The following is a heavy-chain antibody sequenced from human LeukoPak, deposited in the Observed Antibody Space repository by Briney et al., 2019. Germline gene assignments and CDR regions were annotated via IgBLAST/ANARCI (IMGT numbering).Heavy chain of an antibody. V-gene: IGHV1-46*01. CDR1: EYTFTSYY. D-gene: IGHD7-27*01. CDR3: ARGLGGYWGFDY. J-gene: IGHJ4*02. Sequence: ASVKVSCEASEYTFTSYYMHWVRQAPGQGLEWMGIINPSGDSTGYAQKFQGRVTVTKDVSTYTLYMELSSLTSEDTAVYYCARGLGGYWGFDYWGQGTLVTVSS. CDR2: INPSGDST.